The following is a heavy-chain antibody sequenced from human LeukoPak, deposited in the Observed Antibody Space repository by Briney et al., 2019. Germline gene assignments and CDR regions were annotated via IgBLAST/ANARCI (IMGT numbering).Heavy chain of an antibody. Sequence: PGGSLRLSCAASGFTLSSYGMHWVRQAPGKGLEWVAVISYDGSNKYYADSVKGRFTISRDNSKNTLYLQMNSLRAEDTAVYYCAKGLRITMIVVPYYFDYWGQGTLVTVSS. J-gene: IGHJ4*02. V-gene: IGHV3-30*18. D-gene: IGHD3-22*01. CDR1: GFTLSSYG. CDR2: ISYDGSNK. CDR3: AKGLRITMIVVPYYFDY.